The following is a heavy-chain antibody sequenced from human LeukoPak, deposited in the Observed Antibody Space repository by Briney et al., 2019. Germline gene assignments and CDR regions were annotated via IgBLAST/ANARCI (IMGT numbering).Heavy chain of an antibody. J-gene: IGHJ3*01. CDR2: ISWNRGTM. Sequence: TGGSLRLSCAASGFTFSSYSMNWVRQAPGKGLEWVSGISWNRGTMDYADSVKGRFTISRDNARNFLYLQMDSLRVEDTALYYCAKDLQGIPDSLGNDALDVWGQGTMVTVSS. CDR3: AKDLQGIPDSLGNDALDV. CDR1: GFTFSSYS. D-gene: IGHD7-27*01. V-gene: IGHV3-9*01.